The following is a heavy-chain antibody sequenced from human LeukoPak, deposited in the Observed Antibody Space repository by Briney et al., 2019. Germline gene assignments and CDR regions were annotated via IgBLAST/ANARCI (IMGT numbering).Heavy chain of an antibody. CDR2: INHSGST. CDR3: AREVVGAMGYFDY. J-gene: IGHJ4*02. V-gene: IGHV4-34*01. D-gene: IGHD1-26*01. Sequence: SETLSLTCAVYGGSFSGYYWSWIRQPPGKGLEWIGEINHSGSTNYNPSLKSRVTISVDTSKNQFSLKLSSVTAADTAVYYCAREVVGAMGYFDYWGQGTLVTVSS. CDR1: GGSFSGYY.